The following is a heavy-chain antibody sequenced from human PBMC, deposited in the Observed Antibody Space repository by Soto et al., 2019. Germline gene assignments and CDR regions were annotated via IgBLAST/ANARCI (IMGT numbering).Heavy chain of an antibody. CDR1: GFTSSSYC. Sequence: GGALRLSWAASGFTSSSYCMSWCRQAPGKGLEWVANIKQDGSEKYYVDSVKGRFTISRDNAKNSLYLQMNSLRAEDTAVYYCARDLYYYYSSGYQARLGMDVRGPG. V-gene: IGHV3-7*01. CDR2: IKQDGSEK. D-gene: IGHD3-22*01. CDR3: ARDLYYYYSSGYQARLGMDV. J-gene: IGHJ6*02.